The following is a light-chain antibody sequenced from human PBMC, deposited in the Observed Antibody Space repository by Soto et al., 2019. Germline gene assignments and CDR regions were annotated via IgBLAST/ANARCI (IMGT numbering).Light chain of an antibody. CDR1: QSVSNS. CDR3: QQRTNWPLT. CDR2: DVS. Sequence: EIVLTQSPATLSLSPGERATLSCWASQSVSNSLAWYQQRPGQSPRLLIYDVSTRATGIPARFGGSGSGTDFTLTISSLETEDVAVYYCQQRTNWPLTFGGGTKVEI. V-gene: IGKV3-11*01. J-gene: IGKJ4*01.